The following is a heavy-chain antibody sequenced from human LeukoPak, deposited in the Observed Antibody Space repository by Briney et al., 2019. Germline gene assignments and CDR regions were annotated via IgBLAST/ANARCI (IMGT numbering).Heavy chain of an antibody. CDR3: VGGSGWLFEY. D-gene: IGHD6-19*01. J-gene: IGHJ4*02. CDR2: INPNSGGT. CDR1: GYTFTGDY. V-gene: IGHV1-2*06. Sequence: ASVKVSCKASGYTFTGDYIHWVRQAPGQGLEWMGRINPNSGGTNYAQKFQGRVTMTRDTSTSTAYMELSRLRSDDTAVYYCVGGSGWLFEYWGQGTLVTVSS.